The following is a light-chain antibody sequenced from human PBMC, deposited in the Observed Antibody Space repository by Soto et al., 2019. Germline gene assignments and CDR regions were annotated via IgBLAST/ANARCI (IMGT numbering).Light chain of an antibody. Sequence: DVVMTQSPLSLPVTLGQPASISCRSSQSLVYSDGNTYLSWVHQRPGQTPRPLIYKVSKRDSGVPDRFSGSESGTNFTLKISSVEAEDVGVYYCMQATQWPFTFGQGTRLEIK. J-gene: IGKJ5*01. CDR2: KVS. CDR3: MQATQWPFT. CDR1: QSLVYSDGNTY. V-gene: IGKV2-30*01.